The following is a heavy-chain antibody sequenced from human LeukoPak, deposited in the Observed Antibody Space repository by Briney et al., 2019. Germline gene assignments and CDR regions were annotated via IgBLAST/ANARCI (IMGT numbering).Heavy chain of an antibody. D-gene: IGHD1-14*01. CDR3: ASLGYLNHGF. CDR2: ISSSSSSTI. J-gene: IGHJ4*02. V-gene: IGHV3-48*02. CDR1: GFIFSRYS. Sequence: GGSLRLSCAASGFIFSRYSMNWVRQAPEKGLEWVSYISSSSSSTIYYADSVKGRFTISRDNAKNSLYLQMSSLRDEDTAVYYCASLGYLNHGFWGQGTLVTVSS.